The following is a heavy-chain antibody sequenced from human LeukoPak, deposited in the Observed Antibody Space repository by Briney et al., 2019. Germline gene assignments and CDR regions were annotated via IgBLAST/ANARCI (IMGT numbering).Heavy chain of an antibody. CDR1: GYTFTSYA. V-gene: IGHV1-8*01. CDR3: ARGRGVVSHNWFDP. CDR2: MNPNSGNT. J-gene: IGHJ5*02. Sequence: GASVKVSCKASGYTFTSYAINWVRQATGQGLEWMGWMNPNSGNTGYAQKFQGRVTMTRNTSISTAYMELSSLRSEDTAVYYCARGRGVVSHNWFDPWGQGTLVTVSS.